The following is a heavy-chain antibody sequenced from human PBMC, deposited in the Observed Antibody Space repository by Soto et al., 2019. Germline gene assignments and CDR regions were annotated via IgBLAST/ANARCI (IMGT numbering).Heavy chain of an antibody. CDR2: MYNTGST. D-gene: IGHD6-13*01. J-gene: IGHJ6*02. Sequence: SETLSLTCTVSGGSISGYYWSWIRQPPGKGLEWIGYMYNTGSTVYNPSFKSRVTISVDTSKNQFSLKLNSVTAADTAVYYCAKDPSPAAGSPYYGMDVWGQGTTVTV. CDR3: AKDPSPAAGSPYYGMDV. CDR1: GGSISGYY. V-gene: IGHV4-59*01.